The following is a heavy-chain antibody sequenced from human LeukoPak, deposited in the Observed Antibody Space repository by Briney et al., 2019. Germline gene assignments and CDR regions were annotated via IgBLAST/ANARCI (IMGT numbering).Heavy chain of an antibody. J-gene: IGHJ4*02. Sequence: GGSLRLSCEASGFTFGDYAMTWVRQTPGKGLEWVSGISAGGHDRNYADSVKGRFTISRDNSRGTVYLQIDSLRADDTGFYFCARDFRLGGTTGWINWGQGTLVIVSS. CDR3: ARDFRLGGTTGWIN. D-gene: IGHD1/OR15-1a*01. CDR1: GFTFGDYA. CDR2: ISAGGHDR. V-gene: IGHV3-23*01.